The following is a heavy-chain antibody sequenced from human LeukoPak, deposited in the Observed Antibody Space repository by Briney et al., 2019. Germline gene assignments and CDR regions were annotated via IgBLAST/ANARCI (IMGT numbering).Heavy chain of an antibody. J-gene: IGHJ5*02. D-gene: IGHD3-16*02. Sequence: SETLSLTCAVYGGSFSGYYWSWIRQPPGKGLEWIGSIYYSGSTYYDPSLKSRVTISVDTSKNQFSLRLSSVTAADTAVYYCARDRRDWFDPWGQGTLVTVSS. CDR3: ARDRRDWFDP. CDR2: IYYSGST. CDR1: GGSFSGYY. V-gene: IGHV4-34*01.